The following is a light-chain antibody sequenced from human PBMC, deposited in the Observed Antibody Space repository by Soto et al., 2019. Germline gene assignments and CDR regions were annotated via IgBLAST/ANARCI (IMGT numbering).Light chain of an antibody. CDR1: QSVSIN. CDR2: GAS. Sequence: IVMTQNPETLSVSPGERATLSCRASQSVSINLAWYQQKPGQAPRLLIYGASTRATGIPARFSGSGSGTEFTLTISSLQSEDFAVYYCQQYNIWPLTFGGGTNVDIK. V-gene: IGKV3-15*01. J-gene: IGKJ4*01. CDR3: QQYNIWPLT.